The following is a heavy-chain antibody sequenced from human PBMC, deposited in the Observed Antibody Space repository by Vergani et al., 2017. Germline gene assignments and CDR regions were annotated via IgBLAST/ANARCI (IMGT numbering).Heavy chain of an antibody. Sequence: QLVESEGGVVQPGRSLRLSCAASGFTFSSYAMHWVRQAPGKGPEWVAVISYDGSNKYYADSVKGRFTISRDNSKNTLYLQMNSLRAEDTAVYYCARDHSAMVTGGEANFDYWGQGTLVTVSS. CDR2: ISYDGSNK. CDR3: ARDHSAMVTGGEANFDY. CDR1: GFTFSSYA. V-gene: IGHV3-30-3*01. J-gene: IGHJ4*02. D-gene: IGHD5-18*01.